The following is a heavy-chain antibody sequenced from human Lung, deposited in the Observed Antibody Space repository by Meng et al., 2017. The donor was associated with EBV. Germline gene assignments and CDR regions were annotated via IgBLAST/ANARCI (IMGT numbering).Heavy chain of an antibody. CDR1: GGTFRSEA. J-gene: IGHJ4*02. Sequence: QVRLVESGAEVKKPGSSVKVSCKTSGGTFRSEAISWVRQAPGQGLEWMGGLIPMSDAPHYAQKFQGRVTITADESTSTHYMDLSGLRSEDTAVYYCASESGRGFTPDYWGQGTLVTVSS. D-gene: IGHD3-10*01. CDR3: ASESGRGFTPDY. V-gene: IGHV1-69*01. CDR2: LIPMSDAP.